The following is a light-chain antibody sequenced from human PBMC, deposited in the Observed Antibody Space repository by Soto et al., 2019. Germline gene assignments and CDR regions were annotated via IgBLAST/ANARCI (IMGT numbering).Light chain of an antibody. V-gene: IGLV4-69*01. CDR2: LNSDGSH. CDR3: QTWGSGIYWV. Sequence: QSVLTQSPSASASLGASVKLTCTLSSGHSSYAIAWHQQQPEKGPRYLMKLNSDGSHSKGDGIPDRFSGSSSGAERYLTLSSLQSEDEADYYCQTWGSGIYWVFGGGTQLTVL. J-gene: IGLJ3*02. CDR1: SGHSSYA.